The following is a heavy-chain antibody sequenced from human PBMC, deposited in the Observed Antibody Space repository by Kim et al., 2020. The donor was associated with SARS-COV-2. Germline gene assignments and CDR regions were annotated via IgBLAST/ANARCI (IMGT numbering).Heavy chain of an antibody. V-gene: IGHV4-39*01. CDR1: GGSISSSSYY. D-gene: IGHD6-19*01. CDR2: IYYSGST. CDR3: AISSIALGPLDY. Sequence: SETLSLTCTVSGGSISSSSYYWGWIRQPPGKGLEWIGSIYYSGSTYYNPSLKSRVTISVDTSKNQFSLKLSSVTAADTAVYYYAISSIALGPLDYWGQGT. J-gene: IGHJ4*02.